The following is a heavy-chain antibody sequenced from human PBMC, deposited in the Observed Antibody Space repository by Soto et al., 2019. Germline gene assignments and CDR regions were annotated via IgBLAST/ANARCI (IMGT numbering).Heavy chain of an antibody. D-gene: IGHD6-19*01. CDR3: ATLAVAGIIRMYYFDY. CDR2: ISGRGGST. V-gene: IGHV3-23*01. CDR1: GFTFSSYA. Sequence: HGGSLRLSCAASGFTFSSYAMSWVRQAQGKELKWVSAISGRGGSTYYADYVKGRFTISRDNSVNTLYLQMNSLRADDTSVYYCATLAVAGIIRMYYFDYWGQGTLVTVSS. J-gene: IGHJ4*02.